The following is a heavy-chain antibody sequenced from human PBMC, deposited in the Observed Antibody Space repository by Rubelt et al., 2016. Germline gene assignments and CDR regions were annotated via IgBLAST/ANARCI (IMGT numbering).Heavy chain of an antibody. Sequence: QVQLQQWGAGLLKPSETLSLTCAVYGGSFSGYYWSWIRQPPGKGLEWIGEINYSGRTNHNPSLKNRVTISVDTSKNQFSLKLNSVTAADTAVDYCARRGGQSSGFFDFDYWGQGFLVTVSS. J-gene: IGHJ4*02. CDR3: ARRGGQSSGFFDFDY. D-gene: IGHD3-22*01. CDR1: GGSFSGYY. CDR2: INYSGRT. V-gene: IGHV4-34*01.